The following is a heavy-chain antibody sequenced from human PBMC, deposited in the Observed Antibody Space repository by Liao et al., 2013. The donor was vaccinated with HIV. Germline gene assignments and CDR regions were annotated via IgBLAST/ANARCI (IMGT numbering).Heavy chain of an antibody. D-gene: IGHD4-23*01. CDR1: GGSISSYY. Sequence: QVQLQESGPGLVKPSETLSLTCTVSGGSISSYYWNWIRQPPGKGLEWIGYIYYSGSTNYNPSLKSRVTISVDTSKNQFSLKLISVTAADTAVYYCARDSRTTVGFDAFDIWAKGQWSPSLQ. CDR2: IYYSGST. V-gene: IGHV4-59*01. CDR3: ARDSRTTVGFDAFDI. J-gene: IGHJ3*02.